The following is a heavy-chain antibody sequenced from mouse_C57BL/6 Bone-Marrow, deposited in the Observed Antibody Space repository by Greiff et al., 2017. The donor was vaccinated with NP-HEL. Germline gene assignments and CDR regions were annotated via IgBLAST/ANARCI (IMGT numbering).Heavy chain of an antibody. CDR1: GYTFTDYY. V-gene: IGHV1-76*01. CDR2: IYPGSGNT. CDR3: ARAGTGYFDV. D-gene: IGHD4-1*01. J-gene: IGHJ1*03. Sequence: QVQLQQSGAELVRPGASVKLSCKASGYTFTDYYINWVKQRPGQGLEWIARIYPGSGNTYYNEKFKGKATLTADKSSSTAYMQLSSLTSEDSAVYFCARAGTGYFDVWGTGTTVTVSS.